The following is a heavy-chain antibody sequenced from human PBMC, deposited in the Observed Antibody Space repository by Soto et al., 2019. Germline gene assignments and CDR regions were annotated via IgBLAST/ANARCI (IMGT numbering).Heavy chain of an antibody. D-gene: IGHD3-16*01. J-gene: IGHJ6*02. CDR2: IFYSGST. CDR3: ARDRPAFKSFGRGMDV. CDR1: GGAINNRDYD. V-gene: IGHV4-31*03. Sequence: QVQLQESGPGLVKPSQTLSLTCSVSGGAINNRDYDWSWMRQHPGQGLEWIGNIFYSGSTDYNPSLKGRPIISIDTSKNEFSVNLTSVTAADTAVYYCARDRPAFKSFGRGMDVWGQGTTVTVSS.